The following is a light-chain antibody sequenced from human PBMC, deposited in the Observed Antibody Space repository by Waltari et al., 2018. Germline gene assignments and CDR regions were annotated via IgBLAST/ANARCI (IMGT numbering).Light chain of an antibody. J-gene: IGLJ3*02. CDR1: SSDVRGDNY. CDR2: QVS. Sequence: QSALTQLPSASGSPGQSVTMSCTGTSSDVRGDNYVSWYQQHPGKAPKLLIYQVSKRPSGVPDRFSGSKSGNTASLTVSGLQAEDEAEYFCTSHAGTNSVFGGGTKLTVL. CDR3: TSHAGTNSV. V-gene: IGLV2-8*01.